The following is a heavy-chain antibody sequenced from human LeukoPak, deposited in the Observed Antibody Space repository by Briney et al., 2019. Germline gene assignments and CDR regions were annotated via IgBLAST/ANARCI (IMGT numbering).Heavy chain of an antibody. V-gene: IGHV1-58*01. J-gene: IGHJ3*02. CDR2: IGVGGGNT. D-gene: IGHD4-23*01. Sequence: SVKVSCKASGYTFSNSAVQWVRQARGQPLEWIGWIGVGGGNTNYAQRVQGRVIITRDMSTNTAYMELSSLGSEDTAVYYCAAEIYGGNSDRCSFPIWGQGTVVTVSS. CDR1: GYTFSNSA. CDR3: AAEIYGGNSDRCSFPI.